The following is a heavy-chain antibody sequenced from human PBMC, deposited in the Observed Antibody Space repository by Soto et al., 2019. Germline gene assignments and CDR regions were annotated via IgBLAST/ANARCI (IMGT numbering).Heavy chain of an antibody. V-gene: IGHV3-53*01. CDR3: ASWHLREHAYDV. CDR1: GLTVSGKYY. J-gene: IGHJ3*01. CDR2: LYDLDGI. Sequence: DVQLVESGGGLIQPGGSLRLSCAAFGLTVSGKYYMAWVRQAPGKGLEWLSALYDLDGIYYADSVKGRFTTSGDSFKNIVYLQMDDLRPADTAVYYCASWHLREHAYDVWGQGTTVTVSS. D-gene: IGHD4-17*01.